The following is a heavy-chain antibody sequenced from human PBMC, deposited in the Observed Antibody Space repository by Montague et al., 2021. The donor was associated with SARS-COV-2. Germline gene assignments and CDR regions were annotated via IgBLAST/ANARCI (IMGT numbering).Heavy chain of an antibody. CDR2: IYYTGST. J-gene: IGHJ1*01. CDR3: ARHPQH. CDR1: GGSISNSVYY. Sequence: SETLSLTCTVSGGSISNSVYYWGWVRQPPGKGLDWIGSIYYTGSTYYNPSLKSRLAISVDTSENQFSLNLRSMTAADTSVYYCARHPQHWGQGTLVTVSS. V-gene: IGHV4-39*01.